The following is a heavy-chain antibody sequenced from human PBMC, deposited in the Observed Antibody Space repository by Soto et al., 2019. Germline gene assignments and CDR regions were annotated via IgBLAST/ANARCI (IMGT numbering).Heavy chain of an antibody. CDR1: GYTFTSYA. J-gene: IGHJ4*02. CDR2: INAGNGNT. V-gene: IGHV1-3*01. D-gene: IGHD2-21*02. CDR3: ARSIVVVTAADY. Sequence: QVQLVQSGAEVKKPGASVKVSCKASGYTFTSYAMHWVRQAPGQRLEWMGWINAGNGNTKYSQKFQGRVTITRDTSATPAYMELSSLRSEDTAVYSCARSIVVVTAADYWGQGTLVTVSS.